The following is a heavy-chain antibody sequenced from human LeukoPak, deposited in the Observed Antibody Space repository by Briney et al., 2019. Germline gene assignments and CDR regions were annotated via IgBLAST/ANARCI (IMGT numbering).Heavy chain of an antibody. CDR3: AIDPGNSAGTFDY. J-gene: IGHJ4*02. D-gene: IGHD2/OR15-2a*01. CDR1: GFTFNKYA. Sequence: GGSLRLSCVASGFTFNKYAMSWVRQAPGKGLEWVSVVRAGGETTYADSVKGRFTISRDNSKNTVYLQMNSLRAEDTAVYYCAIDPGNSAGTFDYWGQGTLVTVSS. CDR2: VRAGGETT. V-gene: IGHV3-23*01.